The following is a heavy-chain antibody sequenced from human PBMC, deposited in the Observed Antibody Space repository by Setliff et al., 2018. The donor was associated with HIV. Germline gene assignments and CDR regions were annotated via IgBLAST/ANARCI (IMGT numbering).Heavy chain of an antibody. Sequence: PSETLSLTCGVYGGSLSDYYWSWIRQPPGKGLEWIGEINHSGSSNYNPSLKSRVTISVDTSKNQFSLKLTSVTAEDTGVYYCARTPQEVVVVAATRPYYYYYMDVWGKGTTVTVSS. J-gene: IGHJ6*03. D-gene: IGHD2-15*01. V-gene: IGHV4-34*01. CDR3: ARTPQEVVVVAATRPYYYYYMDV. CDR2: INHSGSS. CDR1: GGSLSDYY.